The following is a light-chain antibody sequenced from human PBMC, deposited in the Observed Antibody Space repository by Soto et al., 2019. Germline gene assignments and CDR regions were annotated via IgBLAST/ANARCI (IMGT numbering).Light chain of an antibody. CDR1: SSNIGSNT. CDR3: AAWDDSLNGSVV. J-gene: IGLJ2*01. Sequence: QSVLTQPPSASGTPGQRVTISSSGSSSNIGSNTVNWYQQLPGTAPKLLIYSNNQRPSGVPDRFSGSKSGTSASLAISGLQSEDEADYYCAAWDDSLNGSVVFGGGTQLTVL. V-gene: IGLV1-44*01. CDR2: SNN.